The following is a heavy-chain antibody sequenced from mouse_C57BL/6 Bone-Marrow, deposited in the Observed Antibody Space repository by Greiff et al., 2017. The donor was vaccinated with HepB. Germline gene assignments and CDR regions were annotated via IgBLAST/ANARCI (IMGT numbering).Heavy chain of an antibody. J-gene: IGHJ2*01. CDR2: IDPENGDT. Sequence: VQLKQSGAELVRPGASVKLSCTASGFNIKDDYMHWVKQRPEQGLEWIGWIDPENGDTEYASKFQGKATITADTSSNTAYLQLSSLTSEDAAVYYCTTSYSNYGRVDYWGQGTTLTVSS. CDR1: GFNIKDDY. CDR3: TTSYSNYGRVDY. D-gene: IGHD2-5*01. V-gene: IGHV14-4*01.